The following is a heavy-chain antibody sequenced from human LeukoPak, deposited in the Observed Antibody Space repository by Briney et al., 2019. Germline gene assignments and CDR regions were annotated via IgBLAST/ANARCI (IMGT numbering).Heavy chain of an antibody. J-gene: IGHJ3*02. V-gene: IGHV4-39*07. CDR3: ARAITFGGVIVITIDAFDI. CDR2: IYYSGST. CDR1: GGSISSSSYY. D-gene: IGHD3-16*02. Sequence: PSETLSLTRTVSGGSISSSSYYWGWIRQPPGKGLEGIGSIYYSGSTYYNPSLKSRVTISVDTSKNQFSLKLSSVTAADTAVYYCARAITFGGVIVITIDAFDIWGQGTMVTVSS.